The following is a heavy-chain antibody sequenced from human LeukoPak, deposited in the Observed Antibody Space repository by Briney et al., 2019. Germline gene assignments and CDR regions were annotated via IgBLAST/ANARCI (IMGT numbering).Heavy chain of an antibody. CDR2: IYYSGST. D-gene: IGHD6-19*01. CDR1: GGSISSSSYY. Sequence: ATLSLTCTVSGGSISSSSYYWGWIRQPPGKGLEWIGSIYYSGSTYYNPSLKSRVTISVDTSKNQFSLKLSSVTAADTAVYYCAASSGWYMGKNYWGQGTLVTVSS. V-gene: IGHV4-39*01. J-gene: IGHJ4*02. CDR3: AASSGWYMGKNY.